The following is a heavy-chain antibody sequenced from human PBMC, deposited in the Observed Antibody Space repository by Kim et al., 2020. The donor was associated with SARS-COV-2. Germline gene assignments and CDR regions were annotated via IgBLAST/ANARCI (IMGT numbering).Heavy chain of an antibody. V-gene: IGHV3-13*01. Sequence: YPGSVKGRFTISRENAKNSLYLQMNSLRAGDTTVYYCARATSRYYYYYMDVWGKGTTVTVSS. CDR3: ARATSRYYYYYMDV. J-gene: IGHJ6*03. D-gene: IGHD3-16*01.